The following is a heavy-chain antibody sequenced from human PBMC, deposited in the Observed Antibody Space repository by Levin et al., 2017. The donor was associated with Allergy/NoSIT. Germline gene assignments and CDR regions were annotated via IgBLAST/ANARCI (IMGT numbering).Heavy chain of an antibody. CDR2: IYYSGST. V-gene: IGHV4-59*08. J-gene: IGHJ4*02. CDR1: GGSISSYY. CDR3: ARHYPIVGATIDY. Sequence: GSLRLSCTVSGGSISSYYWSWIRQPPGKGLEWIGYIYYSGSTNYNPSLKSRVTISVDTSKNQFSLKLSSVTAADTAVYYCARHYPIVGATIDYWGQGTLVTVSS. D-gene: IGHD1-26*01.